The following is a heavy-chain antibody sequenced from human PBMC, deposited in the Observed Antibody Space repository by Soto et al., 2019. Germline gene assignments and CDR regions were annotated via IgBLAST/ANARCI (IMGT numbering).Heavy chain of an antibody. J-gene: IGHJ6*02. V-gene: IGHV3-21*01. CDR2: ISSSSSYI. CDR3: SCYWDYYYGMDV. Sequence: EVQLVESGGGLVKPGGSLRLSCAASGFTFSSYSMNWVRQAPGKGLEWVSSISSSSSYIYYADSVKGRFTISRDNAKNSLYLQMTSLRAEDTAVYYCSCYWDYYYGMDVWGQGTTVTVSS. D-gene: IGHD2-15*01. CDR1: GFTFSSYS.